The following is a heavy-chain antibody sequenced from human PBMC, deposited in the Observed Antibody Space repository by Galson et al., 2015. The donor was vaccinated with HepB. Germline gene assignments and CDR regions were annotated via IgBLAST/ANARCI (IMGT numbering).Heavy chain of an antibody. CDR1: GFTFSSYG. J-gene: IGHJ4*02. CDR2: ISYDGSNK. Sequence: SLRLSCAASGFTFSSYGMHWVRQAPGKGLEWVAVISYDGSNKYYADSVKGRFTISRDNSKNTLYLQMNSLRAEDTAVYYCANSWGVEWGLFDYWGQGTLVTVSS. CDR3: ANSWGVEWGLFDY. V-gene: IGHV3-30*18. D-gene: IGHD3-16*01.